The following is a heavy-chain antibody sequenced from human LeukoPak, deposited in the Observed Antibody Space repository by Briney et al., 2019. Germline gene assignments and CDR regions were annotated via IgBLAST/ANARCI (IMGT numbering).Heavy chain of an antibody. J-gene: IGHJ4*02. CDR3: ARKYDILTGPLDY. D-gene: IGHD3-9*01. CDR2: IYYSGST. Sequence: PSETLSLTCTVSGGSISSGGYYWSWIRQHPGKGLEWIGYIYYSGSTYYNPSLKSRVTISVDTSKNQFSLKLSSVTAADTAVYYCARKYDILTGPLDYWGQGTLDTVSS. V-gene: IGHV4-31*03. CDR1: GGSISSGGYY.